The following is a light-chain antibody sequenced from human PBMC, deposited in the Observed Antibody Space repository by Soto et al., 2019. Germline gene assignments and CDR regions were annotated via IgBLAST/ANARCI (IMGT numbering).Light chain of an antibody. V-gene: IGLV7-46*01. J-gene: IGLJ2*01. CDR3: LFSYSGARV. Sequence: QTVVTQEPSLTVSPGGTVTLTCGFTTGAVTSSHYPYWFQQKPGQAPRTLIYDTNNKLSWTPARFSGSLLGGKAALTLSGAQPEDEADYYCLFSYSGARVFGGGTKLTVL. CDR2: DTN. CDR1: TGAVTSSHY.